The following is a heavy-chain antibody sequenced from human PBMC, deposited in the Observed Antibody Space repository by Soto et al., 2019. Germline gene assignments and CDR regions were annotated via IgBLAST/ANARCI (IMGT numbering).Heavy chain of an antibody. CDR3: AKTYYYDSSGYYFEKYYFDY. J-gene: IGHJ4*02. D-gene: IGHD3-22*01. CDR1: GFTFTGYV. CDR2: ISGGGGST. V-gene: IGHV3-23*01. Sequence: GGSLRLSCATSGFTFTGYVMSWVRQAPGKGLEWVAAISGGGGSTYYAASVKGRFTLSRDNSMGTLSLQMNSLRAEDTAVYYCAKTYYYDSSGYYFEKYYFDYWGQGTLVTVSS.